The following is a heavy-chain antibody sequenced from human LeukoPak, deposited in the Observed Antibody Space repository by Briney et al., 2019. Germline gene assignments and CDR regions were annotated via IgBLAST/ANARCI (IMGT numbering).Heavy chain of an antibody. CDR2: MNPNSGNT. J-gene: IGHJ6*03. V-gene: IGHV1-8*01. CDR1: GYTFTSYD. D-gene: IGHD1-26*01. CDR3: ARWVSYYYYMDV. Sequence: ASVKVSCKASGYTFTSYDINWVRQATGQGLERMGWMNPNSGNTGYAQKFQGRVTMTRNTSISTAYMELSRLRSDDTAVYYCARWVSYYYYMDVWGKGTTVTISS.